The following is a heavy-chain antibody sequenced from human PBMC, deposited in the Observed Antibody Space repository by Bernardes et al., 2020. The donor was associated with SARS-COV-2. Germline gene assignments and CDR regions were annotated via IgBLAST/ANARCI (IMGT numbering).Heavy chain of an antibody. CDR2: ISDSGGST. J-gene: IGHJ3*02. CDR1: GFTFSSYA. D-gene: IGHD4-17*01. CDR3: AKDLGAYGDYYAFDI. V-gene: IGHV3-23*01. Sequence: GVLRLSCAASGFTFSSYAMSWVRQAPGKGLEWVSVISDSGGSTYHADSVKGRFTISRDNSKNTLYLQINSLRAEDTAVYYCAKDLGAYGDYYAFDIWGQGTMVTVSS.